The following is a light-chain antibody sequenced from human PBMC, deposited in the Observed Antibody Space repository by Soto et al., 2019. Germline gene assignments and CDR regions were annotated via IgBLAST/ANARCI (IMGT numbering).Light chain of an antibody. J-gene: IGLJ1*01. Sequence: QPVLTQPASGSGAHLQSSTIFCTGTSSDVGAYNYDSWYQQYPGEAPKVIIYDVSHRPAGVSNRFSGSKSGNTASLTISGLQTQDEADYYCSSYTSATTYVFGTGTKVTVL. CDR3: SSYTSATTYV. V-gene: IGLV2-14*01. CDR1: SSDVGAYNY. CDR2: DVS.